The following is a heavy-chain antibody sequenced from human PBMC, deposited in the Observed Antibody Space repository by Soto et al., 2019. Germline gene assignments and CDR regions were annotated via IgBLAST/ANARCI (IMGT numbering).Heavy chain of an antibody. Sequence: ASVKVSCKASGYTFTSYGISWVRQAPGQGLEWMGWISAYNGNTNYAQKLQGRVTMTTDTSTSTAYMELRSLRSDDTAVYYCSRMSGSGWLHGGYYYYYMDVWGKGTTVTVSS. D-gene: IGHD6-19*01. V-gene: IGHV1-18*01. CDR3: SRMSGSGWLHGGYYYYYMDV. CDR2: ISAYNGNT. J-gene: IGHJ6*03. CDR1: GYTFTSYG.